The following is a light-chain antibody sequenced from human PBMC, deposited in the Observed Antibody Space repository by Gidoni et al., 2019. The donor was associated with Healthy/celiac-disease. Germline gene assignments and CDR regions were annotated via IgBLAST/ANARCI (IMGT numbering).Light chain of an antibody. CDR1: QSISSW. J-gene: IGKJ2*01. CDR3: QQYTS. CDR2: KAS. Sequence: DIQMTQSPSTLSASVGDRVTITCRASQSISSWLAWYQQKPGKAPKLLIYKASSLESGAPSRFSGSGSGTEFTLTISSLQPDDFATYYCQQYTSFGQXTKLEIK. V-gene: IGKV1-5*03.